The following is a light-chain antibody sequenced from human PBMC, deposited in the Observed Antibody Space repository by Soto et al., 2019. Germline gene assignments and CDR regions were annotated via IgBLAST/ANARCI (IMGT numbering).Light chain of an antibody. V-gene: IGLV1-47*01. CDR1: SSNIGSNP. CDR2: TNN. Sequence: QSVLTQPPSLSVTPGQRVTISCSGSSSNIGSNPVYWYRQRPGTAPKLVIHTNNQRPSGVTDRFSGSKSGTSASLVISGLRSEDEADYYCAVWDDSLGGLVVFGGGTTVTVL. J-gene: IGLJ2*01. CDR3: AVWDDSLGGLVV.